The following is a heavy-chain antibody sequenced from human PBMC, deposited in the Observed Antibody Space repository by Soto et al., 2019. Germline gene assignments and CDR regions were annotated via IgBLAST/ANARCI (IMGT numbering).Heavy chain of an antibody. V-gene: IGHV4-31*03. CDR2: IYYSGST. CDR1: DGSISSGGYY. CDR3: ARDPTSYYYGSGSYWFRDYYYGMDV. Sequence: SETLSLTCTVSDGSISSGGYYWSWIRQHPGKGLEWIGYIYYSGSTYYNPSLKSRVTISVDTSKNQFSLKLSSVTAADTAVYYCARDPTSYYYGSGSYWFRDYYYGMDVWGQGTTVTVSS. D-gene: IGHD3-10*01. J-gene: IGHJ6*02.